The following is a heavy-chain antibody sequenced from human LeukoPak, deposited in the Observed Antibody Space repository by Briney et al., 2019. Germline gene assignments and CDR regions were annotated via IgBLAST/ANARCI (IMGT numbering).Heavy chain of an antibody. J-gene: IGHJ5*02. CDR2: IYTSGST. CDR3: ARKSGP. D-gene: IGHD2-15*01. V-gene: IGHV4-61*02. Sequence: PSETLSLTCTVSGGSISSGSYYWSWIRQPAGKGLEWIGRIYTSGSTNYNPSLKSRVTISVDTSKNQFSLKLSSVTAADTAVYYCARKSGPWGQGTLVTVSS. CDR1: GGSISSGSYY.